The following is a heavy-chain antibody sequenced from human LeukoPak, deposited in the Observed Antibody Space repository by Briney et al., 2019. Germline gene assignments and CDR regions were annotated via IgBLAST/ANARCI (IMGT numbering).Heavy chain of an antibody. CDR1: GGSFSGYY. Sequence: NPSETLSLTCAVYGGSFSGYYWSWIRQPPGKGLEWIWEINHSGSTNYNPSLKSRVTISVDTSKNHFSLKLSSVTAADTAVYYCARGRMELLWFGEMHNWFDPWGQGTLVTVSS. J-gene: IGHJ5*02. D-gene: IGHD3-10*01. CDR2: INHSGST. CDR3: ARGRMELLWFGEMHNWFDP. V-gene: IGHV4-34*01.